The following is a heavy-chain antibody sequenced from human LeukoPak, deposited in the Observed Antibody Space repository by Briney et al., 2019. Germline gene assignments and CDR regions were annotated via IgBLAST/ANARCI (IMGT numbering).Heavy chain of an antibody. V-gene: IGHV3-74*01. CDR3: ARTVGTNRGIDS. J-gene: IGHJ4*02. D-gene: IGHD1-14*01. CDR2: INSDGNST. CDR1: GFTFSSYW. Sequence: GGSLRLSCATSGFTFSSYWMYWVRQDPGKGLVWVSRINSDGNSTRYADSVKGRFTISRDNAKNTLYLQMNSLRVEDTAVYYCARTVGTNRGIDSWGQGTLVTVSS.